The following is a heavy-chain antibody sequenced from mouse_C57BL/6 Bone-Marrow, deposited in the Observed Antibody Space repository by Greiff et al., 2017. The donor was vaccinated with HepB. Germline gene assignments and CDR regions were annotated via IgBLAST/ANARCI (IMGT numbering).Heavy chain of an antibody. J-gene: IGHJ2*01. V-gene: IGHV1-62-2*01. CDR2: FYPGSGSI. CDR1: GYTFTSYW. D-gene: IGHD1-1*01. Sequence: VQLQQPGAELVKPGASVKVSCKASGYTFTSYWMHWVKQRPGQGLEWIGWFYPGSGSIKYNEKFKDKATLTADKSSSTVYMELSRLTSEDSAVYFCARHEDYYGSLDYWGQGTTLTVSS. CDR3: ARHEDYYGSLDY.